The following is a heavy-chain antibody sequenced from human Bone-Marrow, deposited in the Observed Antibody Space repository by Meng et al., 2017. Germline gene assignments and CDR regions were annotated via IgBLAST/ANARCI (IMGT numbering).Heavy chain of an antibody. CDR3: AGRAMGAAAYDY. CDR2: IYGDGST. J-gene: IGHJ4*02. CDR1: GFTVSGNY. Sequence: VQLVGTGGGLLEPGKSLRISCAASGFTVSGNYMTWVRQAPGKGLEWVSLIYGDGSTFYADSVKGRFTISRDNSKNTVYLQMNSLRLEDTAVYYCAGRAMGAAAYDYWGQGTLVTVSS. D-gene: IGHD6-13*01. V-gene: IGHV3-53*02.